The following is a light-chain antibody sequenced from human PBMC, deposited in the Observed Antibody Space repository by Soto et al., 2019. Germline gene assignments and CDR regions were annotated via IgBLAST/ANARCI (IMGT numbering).Light chain of an antibody. Sequence: QSVVTQAPSVSGTPGQRVTISCSGSSSNIESNWVYWYQQLPGTAPKLLIYNNNQRPSVVPDRFSGSKSGTSASLAITGLRSDDVADYYCATWDDDLYTPIIGGGTKLTVL. CDR2: NNN. CDR3: ATWDDDLYTPI. CDR1: SSNIESNW. J-gene: IGLJ2*01. V-gene: IGLV1-47*02.